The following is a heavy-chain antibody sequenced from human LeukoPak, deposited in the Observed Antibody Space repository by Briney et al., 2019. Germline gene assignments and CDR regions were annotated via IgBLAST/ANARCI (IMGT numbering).Heavy chain of an antibody. Sequence: KPGGSLRLSCEASGFTFNDYYMSWIRQAPGKGLEWISYISSTGFRTYYAASVKGRFTISRDNAKNSLYLQMNSLRAEDTAAYYCARGDYSSSWYNYWGQGTLVTVSS. CDR2: ISSTGFRT. J-gene: IGHJ4*02. D-gene: IGHD6-13*01. V-gene: IGHV3-11*04. CDR1: GFTFNDYY. CDR3: ARGDYSSSWYNY.